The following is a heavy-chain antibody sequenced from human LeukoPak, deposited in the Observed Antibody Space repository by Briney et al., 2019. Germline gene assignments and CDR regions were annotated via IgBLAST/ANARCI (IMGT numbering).Heavy chain of an antibody. CDR2: TYYRSKWHN. D-gene: IGHD6-19*01. CDR3: ARLAVAGTDFDY. CDR1: GDSVSSNSAA. J-gene: IGHJ4*02. V-gene: IGHV6-1*01. Sequence: SQTLSLTCAISGDSVSSNSAAWNWIRQSPSRRLEWLGRTYYRSKWHNHYAVSVKSRVTINPDTSKNQFSLQLNSVTPEDTAVYYCARLAVAGTDFDYWGQGTPVTVSS.